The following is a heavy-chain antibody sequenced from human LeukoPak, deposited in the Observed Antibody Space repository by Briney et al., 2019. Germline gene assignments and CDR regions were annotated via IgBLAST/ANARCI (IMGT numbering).Heavy chain of an antibody. CDR3: ARNTYYYDSSGYYARGLVDY. V-gene: IGHV1-2*02. Sequence: KPGASVKVSCKASGYTFTGYYMHWVRQAPGQGLEWMGWINPNSGGTNYAQKFQGRVTMTRDTSISTAYMELSRLRSDDTAVYYCARNTYYYDSSGYYARGLVDYWGQGTLVTVSS. CDR2: INPNSGGT. J-gene: IGHJ4*02. D-gene: IGHD3-22*01. CDR1: GYTFTGYY.